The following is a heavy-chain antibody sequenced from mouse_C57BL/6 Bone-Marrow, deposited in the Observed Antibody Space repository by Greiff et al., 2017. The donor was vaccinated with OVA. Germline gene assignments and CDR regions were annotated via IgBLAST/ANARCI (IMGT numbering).Heavy chain of an antibody. J-gene: IGHJ4*01. CDR3: AGHDYDVGYYAMDY. D-gene: IGHD2-4*01. V-gene: IGHV1-64*01. Sequence: VQLQQPGAELVKPGASVKMSCKASGYTFTSYWITWVKQRPGQGLEWIGMIHPNSGSTNYNEKFKSKATLTVDKSSSTAYMQLSSLTSEDSAVYYCAGHDYDVGYYAMDYWGQGTSVTVSS. CDR2: IHPNSGST. CDR1: GYTFTSYW.